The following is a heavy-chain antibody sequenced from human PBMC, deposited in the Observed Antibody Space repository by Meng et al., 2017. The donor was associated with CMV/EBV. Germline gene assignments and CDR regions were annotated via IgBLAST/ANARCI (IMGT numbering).Heavy chain of an antibody. CDR1: GVSISSTGHY. D-gene: IGHD1-26*01. J-gene: IGHJ4*02. Sequence: CSVSGVSISSTGHYWSWFRQHPGKGLEWIGYIYYSGTTYYSPSLKSRVTISIDTSKNQFFLKLSSVTAADTAVYYCGRLMGATTADFWGQGTLVTVSS. V-gene: IGHV4-31*03. CDR3: GRLMGATTADF. CDR2: IYYSGTT.